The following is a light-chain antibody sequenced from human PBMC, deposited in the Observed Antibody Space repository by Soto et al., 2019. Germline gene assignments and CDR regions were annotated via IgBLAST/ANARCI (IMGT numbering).Light chain of an antibody. CDR2: DAS. CDR1: QTISVS. V-gene: IGKV1-5*01. CDR3: QQYDKYST. Sequence: IQMTQSPSTLSASVGDTVTITCRASQTISVSLAWYRQKPGKAPNLLIYDASTLQEGVPSRFSGSGSGTEFTLTVTRLQPVDFATYFCQQYDKYSTFGHGTKVDVK. J-gene: IGKJ1*01.